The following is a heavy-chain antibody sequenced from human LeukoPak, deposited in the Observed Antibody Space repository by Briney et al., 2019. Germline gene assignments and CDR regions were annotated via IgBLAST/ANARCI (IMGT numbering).Heavy chain of an antibody. CDR2: INHSGST. Sequence: SETLSLTCAVYGGSFGGYYWSWIRQPPGKGLEWIGEINHSGSTNYNPSLKSRVTISVDTSRNQFSLKLSSVTAADTAVYYCARGLRVVPAAHYGMDVWGQGTTVTVSS. CDR1: GGSFGGYY. CDR3: ARGLRVVPAAHYGMDV. J-gene: IGHJ6*02. V-gene: IGHV4-34*01. D-gene: IGHD2-2*01.